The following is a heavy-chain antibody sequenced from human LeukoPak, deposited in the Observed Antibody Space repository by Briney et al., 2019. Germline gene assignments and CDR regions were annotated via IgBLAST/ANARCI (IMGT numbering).Heavy chain of an antibody. J-gene: IGHJ4*02. CDR2: IKQDARET. CDR3: ASGSAYYGSGSRLDY. Sequence: GGSLRLSCAASGFTFDNYWMTWVRHAPGKGLELVANIKQDARETFYVDSVKGRFTISRDNANFFLYLEMSSLRADDTAVYYCASGSAYYGSGSRLDYWGQGTLVTVSS. V-gene: IGHV3-7*01. D-gene: IGHD3-10*01. CDR1: GFTFDNYW.